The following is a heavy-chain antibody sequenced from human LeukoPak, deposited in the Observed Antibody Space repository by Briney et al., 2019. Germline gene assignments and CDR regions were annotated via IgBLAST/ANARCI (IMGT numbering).Heavy chain of an antibody. V-gene: IGHV5-51*01. CDR2: I. CDR1: GNTFTNYW. CDR3: ARLSTRLLDH. D-gene: IGHD3-3*01. J-gene: IGHJ4*02. Sequence: GESLKISCKGSGNTFTNYWIGWVRQLPGKGLEWMGIIYSPSFQGQVTMSVDKSSSTAYLQWATLKASDTAIYFCARLSTRLLDHWGQGTRVTVSS.